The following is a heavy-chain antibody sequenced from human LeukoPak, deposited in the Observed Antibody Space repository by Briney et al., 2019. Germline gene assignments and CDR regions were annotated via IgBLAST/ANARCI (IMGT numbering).Heavy chain of an antibody. D-gene: IGHD6-13*01. CDR1: GFTFSSYW. CDR2: IKQDGSEK. J-gene: IGHJ4*02. Sequence: GGSLRLSCAASGFTFSSYWMRWVRQAPGKGLEWVANIKQDGSEKNYVDSVKGRFTISRDNAKNSLYLQMNSLRAEDTAVYYCARDSIAAAGPDDYWGQGTLVTVSS. V-gene: IGHV3-7*03. CDR3: ARDSIAAAGPDDY.